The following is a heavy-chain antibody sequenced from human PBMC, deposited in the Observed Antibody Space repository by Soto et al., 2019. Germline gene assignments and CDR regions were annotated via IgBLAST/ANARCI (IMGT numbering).Heavy chain of an antibody. D-gene: IGHD6-13*01. CDR2: ISGGGGSK. CDR3: AAISAAGGVYFDY. J-gene: IGHJ4*02. V-gene: IGHV3-23*01. CDR1: GFTFSSYA. Sequence: PGGSLRLSCAASGFTFSSYAMSWVRQTPGKGLEWVSVISGGGGSKYYADSVKGRFTISRDNSKNTLYLQMNSLRAEDTAVYYCAAISAAGGVYFDYWGQGTLVTVSS.